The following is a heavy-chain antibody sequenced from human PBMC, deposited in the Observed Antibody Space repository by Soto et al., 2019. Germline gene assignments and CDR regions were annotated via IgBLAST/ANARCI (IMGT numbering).Heavy chain of an antibody. Sequence: PGGSLRLSCAASGFTFSNAWMNWVRQPPGKGLEWVGRIKSKTDGGTTDYAAPVKGRFTISRDDSKNTLYLQMNSLKTEDTAVYYCTTELRFLEWLSSTGMDVWGQGTTVTVSS. J-gene: IGHJ6*02. CDR1: GFTFSNAW. CDR2: IKSKTDGGTT. V-gene: IGHV3-15*07. D-gene: IGHD3-3*01. CDR3: TTELRFLEWLSSTGMDV.